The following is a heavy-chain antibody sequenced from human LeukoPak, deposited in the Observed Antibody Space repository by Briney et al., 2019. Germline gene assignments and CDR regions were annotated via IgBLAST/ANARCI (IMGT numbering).Heavy chain of an antibody. J-gene: IGHJ3*02. Sequence: ASVKVSCKASGYTFTGYYIHWVRQAPGQGLEWMGWINPNTGATNYAQKFQGRVTMSRDTSISTAYMELSRLTSDDTAVFYCARDLGGNALDIWGQGTVVTVSS. D-gene: IGHD3-16*01. CDR1: GYTFTGYY. CDR3: ARDLGGNALDI. CDR2: INPNTGAT. V-gene: IGHV1-2*02.